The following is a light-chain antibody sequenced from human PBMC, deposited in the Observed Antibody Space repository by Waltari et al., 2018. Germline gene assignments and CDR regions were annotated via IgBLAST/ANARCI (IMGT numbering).Light chain of an antibody. J-gene: IGKJ4*01. CDR2: AAS. V-gene: IGKV1-12*01. CDR1: EGVSTW. Sequence: DIQMTQSPSSVSASVGARVTITCRASEGVSTWLAWYQQKPGKVPQLLIFAASVLRTGVSSRFTGSGSGTDFTLTISSLEPEDFATYYCQQSNTFPLTFGGGTKVEIK. CDR3: QQSNTFPLT.